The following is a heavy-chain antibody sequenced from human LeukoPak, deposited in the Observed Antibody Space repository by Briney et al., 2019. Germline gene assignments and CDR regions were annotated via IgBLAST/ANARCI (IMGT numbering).Heavy chain of an antibody. D-gene: IGHD1-26*01. CDR1: GFTFSSYA. V-gene: IGHV3-23*01. CDR3: ATTPIVGATRGDFDY. CDR2: ISGSGGST. Sequence: GGSLRLSCAASGFTFSSYAMSWVRQAPGKGLEWVSAISGSGGSTYYADSVKGRFTISRDNSKNTLYLQMNSLRAEDTAVYYCATTPIVGATRGDFDYWGQGTLVTVSS. J-gene: IGHJ4*02.